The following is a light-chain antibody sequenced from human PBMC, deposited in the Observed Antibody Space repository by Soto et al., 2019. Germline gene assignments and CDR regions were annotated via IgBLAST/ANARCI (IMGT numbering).Light chain of an antibody. CDR1: QGISGR. J-gene: IGKJ1*01. CDR3: QQYNSYST. CDR2: DVS. V-gene: IGKV1-5*01. Sequence: DIQMTQSPSTLSASVGDRVTITCRASQGISGRLAWYQQKPGKAPNLLIYDVSNLDSVVPSRFSGTGSGTEFPLTSNRLQPDDFATYYCQQYNSYSTFGPGTKVEVK.